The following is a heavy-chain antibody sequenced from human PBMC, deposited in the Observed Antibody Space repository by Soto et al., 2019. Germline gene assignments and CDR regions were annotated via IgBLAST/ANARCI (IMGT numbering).Heavy chain of an antibody. CDR1: GFTFSSYA. CDR3: ARQSYSSYYFDY. CDR2: ISSNGGST. Sequence: EVQLVESGGGLVQPGGSLRLSCAASGFTFSSYAMHWVRQAPGKGLEYVSAISSNGGSTYYANSVKSRFTISRDNSKNTLYLQMGSLRAEDMAVYYCARQSYSSYYFDYWGQGTLVTVSS. D-gene: IGHD6-13*01. V-gene: IGHV3-64*01. J-gene: IGHJ4*02.